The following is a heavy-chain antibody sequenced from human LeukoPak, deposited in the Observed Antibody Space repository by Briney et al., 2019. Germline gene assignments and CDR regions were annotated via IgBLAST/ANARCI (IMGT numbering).Heavy chain of an antibody. J-gene: IGHJ4*02. V-gene: IGHV3-74*01. CDR2: INSDGSST. CDR3: ARSPLTVTTRLHFDY. Sequence: PGGSLRLSCATSGFTFSSNWMHWVRQTPGKGLVWVSRINSDGSSTSYADSVKGRFTISRDNAKDTLYLQMNILRAEDTAVYYCARSPLTVTTRLHFDYWGQGTLVTVSS. CDR1: GFTFSSNW. D-gene: IGHD4-17*01.